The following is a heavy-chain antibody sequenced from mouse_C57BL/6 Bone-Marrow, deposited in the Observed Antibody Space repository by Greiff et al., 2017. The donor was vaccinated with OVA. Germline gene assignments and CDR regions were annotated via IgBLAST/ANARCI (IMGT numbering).Heavy chain of an antibody. D-gene: IGHD2-10*01. V-gene: IGHV3-1*01. CDR2: ISYSGST. CDR1: GYSITSGYD. CDR3: ARGAYFWYFDY. J-gene: IGHJ2*01. Sequence: EVQVVESGPGMVKPSQSLSLTCTVTGYSITSGYDWHWIRHFPGNKLEWMGYISYSGSTNYNPSLKSRISITHDSSKNHFFLKLNSVTTEDTATYYCARGAYFWYFDYWGQGTTLTVSS.